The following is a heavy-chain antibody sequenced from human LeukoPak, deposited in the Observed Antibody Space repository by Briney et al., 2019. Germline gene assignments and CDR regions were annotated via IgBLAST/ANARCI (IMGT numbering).Heavy chain of an antibody. CDR3: AREAIAARLRVFDY. Sequence: SETLSLTCSVSGGSISSGSYYWSWIRQPAGKGLEWIGRIYTSGSTNYNPSLKSRVTISVDTSKNQFSLKLSSVTAADTAVYYCAREAIAARLRVFDYWGQGTLVTVSS. CDR2: IYTSGST. D-gene: IGHD6-6*01. V-gene: IGHV4-61*02. J-gene: IGHJ4*02. CDR1: GGSISSGSYY.